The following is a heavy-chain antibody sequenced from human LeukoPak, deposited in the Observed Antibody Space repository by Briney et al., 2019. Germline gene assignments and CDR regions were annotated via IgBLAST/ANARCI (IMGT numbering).Heavy chain of an antibody. J-gene: IGHJ5*02. CDR2: ISSSSSTI. V-gene: IGHV3-48*01. CDR3: ARSPLTTVTTNWFDP. D-gene: IGHD4-17*01. CDR1: GFTVSSYS. Sequence: TGGSLRLSCAASGFTVSSYSMNWVRQAPGKGLEWVSYISSSSSTIYYADSVKGRFTISRDNAKNSLYLQMNSLRAEDTAVYYCARSPLTTVTTNWFDPWGQGTLVTVSS.